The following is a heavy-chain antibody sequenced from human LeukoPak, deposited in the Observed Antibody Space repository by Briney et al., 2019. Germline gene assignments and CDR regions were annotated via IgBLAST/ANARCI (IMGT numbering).Heavy chain of an antibody. D-gene: IGHD3-10*01. CDR3: ARGVTMVTRAGVFDL. Sequence: PGGSLRLSCAASGFTFKNYAMSWVRQAPGKGLEWVAFIRYDGSNKYYADSVKGRFTISRDNSKNTLYLQMNSLRAEDTAVYYCARGVTMVTRAGVFDLWGRGTLVTVSS. CDR1: GFTFKNYA. V-gene: IGHV3-30*02. CDR2: IRYDGSNK. J-gene: IGHJ2*01.